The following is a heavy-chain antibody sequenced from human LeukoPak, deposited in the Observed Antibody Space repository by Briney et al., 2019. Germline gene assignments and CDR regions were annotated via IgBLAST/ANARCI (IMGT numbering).Heavy chain of an antibody. CDR2: IYYSGST. Sequence: SSETLSLTCAVSGYSISSGYYWGWIRQPPGKGLEWIGSIYYSGSTYYNPSLKSRVTISVDTSKNQFSLKLSSVTAADTAVFYCATPYSGGYHGLDIWGQGTIVTVSS. CDR3: ATPYSGGYHGLDI. V-gene: IGHV4-38-2*01. J-gene: IGHJ3*02. CDR1: GYSISSGYY. D-gene: IGHD1-26*01.